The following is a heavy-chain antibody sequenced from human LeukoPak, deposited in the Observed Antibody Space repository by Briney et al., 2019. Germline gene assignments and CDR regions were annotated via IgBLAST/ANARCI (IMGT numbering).Heavy chain of an antibody. V-gene: IGHV1/OR15-1*01. D-gene: IGHD2-21*01. CDR2: INPNSAGT. CDR1: EYIFTDYY. CDR3: ARAYTSWSFDY. J-gene: IGHJ4*02. Sequence: ATLKVSCKASEYIFTDYYMHWVRPAPGPESEWMRRINPNSAGTNYAQKFQGRVTMTRDTSISTAYTELSSLRSEDTATYYCARAYTSWSFDYWGQGTLVTVSS.